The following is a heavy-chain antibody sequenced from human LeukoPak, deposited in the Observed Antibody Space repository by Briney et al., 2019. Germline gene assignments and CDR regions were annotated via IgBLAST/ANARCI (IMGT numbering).Heavy chain of an antibody. J-gene: IGHJ4*02. CDR3: ARVWHCTSTSCYDY. D-gene: IGHD2-2*01. V-gene: IGHV3-7*02. Sequence: GGSLRLSCAASGFTLSSHWMSWVRQAPGKGLEWVANIKQDGSEQYYADSVRGRFTISRDNAKNSLYLQMNSLRDEDTAVYYCARVWHCTSTSCYDYWGQGTLVTVSS. CDR1: GFTLSSHW. CDR2: IKQDGSEQ.